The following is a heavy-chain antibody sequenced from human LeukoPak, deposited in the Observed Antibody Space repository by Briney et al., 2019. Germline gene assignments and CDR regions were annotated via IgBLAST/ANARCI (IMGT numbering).Heavy chain of an antibody. D-gene: IGHD3-3*01. CDR3: VVPSGYYFDY. CDR2: IKQDGSEK. V-gene: IGHV3-7*03. CDR1: GFTFSNFW. J-gene: IGHJ4*02. Sequence: GESLRLSCTASGFTFSNFWMSWVRQAPGKGLEWVANIKQDGSEKYYVDSVKGRFTISRDNAKNSLYLQMNSLRAEDTAVYYCVVPSGYYFDYWGQGTLVTVSS.